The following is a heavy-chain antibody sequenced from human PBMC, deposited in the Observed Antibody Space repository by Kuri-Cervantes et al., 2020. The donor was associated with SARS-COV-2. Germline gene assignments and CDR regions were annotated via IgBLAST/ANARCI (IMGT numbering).Heavy chain of an antibody. D-gene: IGHD3-22*01. V-gene: IGHV1-46*01. Sequence: ASVKVSCKASGYTFTSYYMHWVRQAPGQGLEWMGIINPSGGSTSYAQKFQGRVTMTRDTSTSTAYMELSSLRPEDTAVYYCARDHYDSSGYYQGLYYYYGMDVWGQGTTVTVSS. CDR2: INPSGGST. CDR1: GYTFTSYY. J-gene: IGHJ6*02. CDR3: ARDHYDSSGYYQGLYYYYGMDV.